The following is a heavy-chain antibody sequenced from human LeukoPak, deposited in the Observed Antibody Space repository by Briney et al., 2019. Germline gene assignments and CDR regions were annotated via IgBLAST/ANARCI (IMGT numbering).Heavy chain of an antibody. CDR2: IFYTGSP. V-gene: IGHV4-59*12. CDR1: GDSISSYY. Sequence: SETLSLTCTVSGDSISSYYCSWIRQPPGKGLEWLGEIFYTGSPNYNPSFKSRITMSVDKSNNQFSLILTSVTVADTAVYYCARDGASYYDHWGQGILVTVTS. D-gene: IGHD3-10*01. CDR3: ARDGASYYDH. J-gene: IGHJ5*02.